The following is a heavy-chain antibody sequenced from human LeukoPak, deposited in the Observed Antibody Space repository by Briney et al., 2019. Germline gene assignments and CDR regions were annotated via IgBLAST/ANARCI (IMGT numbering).Heavy chain of an antibody. J-gene: IGHJ3*02. CDR3: ARARFLEGAFDI. V-gene: IGHV4-39*01. Sequence: SETLSLTCTVSGGSISSSSYYWGWIRQPPGKGLEWIGSIYYSGNTYYNPSLKSRVTISVDTSRNQFSLRLSSVTAADTTIYYCARARFLEGAFDIWGQGTMVTVSS. CDR1: GGSISSSSYY. CDR2: IYYSGNT. D-gene: IGHD3-3*01.